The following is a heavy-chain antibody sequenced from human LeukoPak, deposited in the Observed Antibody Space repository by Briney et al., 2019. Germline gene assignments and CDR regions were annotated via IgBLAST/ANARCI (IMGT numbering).Heavy chain of an antibody. Sequence: GGSLRLSCAASGFTFSSYGMHWVRQAPGKGLEWVAFIRYDGSNKYYADSVKGRFTISRDNSKNTLYLQMNSLRAEDTAVYYCAKDAIVVPAATDVDYYYYYMDVWGKGTTVTVSS. CDR1: GFTFSSYG. D-gene: IGHD2-2*01. CDR2: IRYDGSNK. J-gene: IGHJ6*03. CDR3: AKDAIVVPAATDVDYYYYYMDV. V-gene: IGHV3-30*02.